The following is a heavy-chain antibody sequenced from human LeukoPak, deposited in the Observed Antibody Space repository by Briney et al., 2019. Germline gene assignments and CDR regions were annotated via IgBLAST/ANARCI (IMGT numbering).Heavy chain of an antibody. J-gene: IGHJ5*02. V-gene: IGHV4-59*01. CDR3: ARAAQSITSAVSWFDP. CDR1: GGSMSGFF. Sequence: SETLSLTCTVSGGSMSGFFWTWIRQPPGRELEWIGSIYYSGSSTKYNPSLKSRVTISVDTSKSQFSLNLNSATAADTAVYYCARAAQSITSAVSWFDPWGQGTLVTVSS. CDR2: IYYSGSST. D-gene: IGHD1-14*01.